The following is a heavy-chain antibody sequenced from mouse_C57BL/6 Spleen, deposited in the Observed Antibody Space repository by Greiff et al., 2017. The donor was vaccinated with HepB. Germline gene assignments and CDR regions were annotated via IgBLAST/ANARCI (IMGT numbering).Heavy chain of an antibody. D-gene: IGHD1-1*01. CDR3: TRGGSRGGYYFDY. J-gene: IGHJ2*01. CDR1: GFTFSDAW. CDR2: IRNKANNHAT. V-gene: IGHV6-6*01. Sequence: EVKLEESGGGLVQPGGSMKLSCAASGFTFSDAWMDWVRQSPEKGLEWVAEIRNKANNHATYYAESVKGRFTISRDDSKSSVYLQMNSLRAEDTGIYYCTRGGSRGGYYFDYWGQGTTLTVSS.